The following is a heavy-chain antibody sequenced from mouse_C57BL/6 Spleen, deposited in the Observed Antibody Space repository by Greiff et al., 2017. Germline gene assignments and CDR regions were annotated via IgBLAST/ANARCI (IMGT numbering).Heavy chain of an antibody. J-gene: IGHJ4*01. D-gene: IGHD3-3*01. Sequence: QVQLQQSGAELAKPGASVKLSCKASGYTFTSYWMHWVKQRPGQGLEWIGYINPSSGYTKYNQKFKDKATLTADKSSSTAYMQLSSLTYEDSAVXYGARSPRGDYYAMDYWGQGTSVTVSS. CDR3: ARSPRGDYYAMDY. CDR2: INPSSGYT. CDR1: GYTFTSYW. V-gene: IGHV1-7*01.